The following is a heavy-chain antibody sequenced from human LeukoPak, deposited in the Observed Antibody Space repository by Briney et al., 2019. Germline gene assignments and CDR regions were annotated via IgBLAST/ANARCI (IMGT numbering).Heavy chain of an antibody. CDR1: RFTLSRYA. D-gene: IGHD1-26*01. J-gene: IGHJ4*02. Sequence: PAGSMRLSCAVYRFTLSRYAMSWVRQAPGGVLEWVSSIHHSTETTYYTDSVKGRFTISRDSSRRTLYLQLTSLRAEDTAIYYCVRFSNSGSYLDSWGQGALVTVSS. CDR3: VRFSNSGSYLDS. V-gene: IGHV3-23*01. CDR2: IHHSTETT.